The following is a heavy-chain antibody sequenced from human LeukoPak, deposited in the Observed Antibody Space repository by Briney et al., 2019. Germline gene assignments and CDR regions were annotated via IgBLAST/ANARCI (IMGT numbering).Heavy chain of an antibody. Sequence: GGSLRPSCAASGFTFSNYFMNWVRQAPGKGLEWVSYISSSGNTIYYADSVKGRFTISRDDAKNSLYLQMDSLRAEDTAVYYCASLPKVVPAATPYFDYWGQGTLVTVSS. D-gene: IGHD2-2*01. CDR2: ISSSGNTI. V-gene: IGHV3-48*04. CDR1: GFTFSNYF. J-gene: IGHJ4*02. CDR3: ASLPKVVPAATPYFDY.